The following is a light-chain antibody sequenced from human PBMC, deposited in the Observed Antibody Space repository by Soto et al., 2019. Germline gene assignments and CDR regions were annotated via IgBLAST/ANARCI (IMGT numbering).Light chain of an antibody. V-gene: IGKV3-15*01. CDR3: QQYNNWPPWT. Sequence: EIVMTQSPATLSVSPGERATLSCRASQSVTSNLAWYQQKPGQAPRLLIYGASTRATGIPAKFNGSGSGTKFTLTISSLQSEDFAVYYCQQYNNWPPWTFGQGTKVEIK. CDR1: QSVTSN. J-gene: IGKJ1*01. CDR2: GAS.